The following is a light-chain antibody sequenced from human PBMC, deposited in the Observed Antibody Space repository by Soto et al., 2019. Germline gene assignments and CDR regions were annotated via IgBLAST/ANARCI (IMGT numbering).Light chain of an antibody. Sequence: EIVLTQSPATLSVSPGERATLSYRASQSVSKLLTWYQQKPGQPPSLLMYDISTRAAGIPARFSGSGSGTDFTLTISSLEPEDFAVYFCQQCTNGPPCTFGQGTKLDIK. CDR3: QQCTNGPPCT. V-gene: IGKV3-11*01. CDR1: QSVSKL. CDR2: DIS. J-gene: IGKJ2*02.